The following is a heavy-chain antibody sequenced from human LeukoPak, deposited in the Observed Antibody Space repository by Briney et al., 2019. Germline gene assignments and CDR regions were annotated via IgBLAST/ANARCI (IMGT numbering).Heavy chain of an antibody. CDR2: IYYSGST. J-gene: IGHJ5*02. D-gene: IGHD6-13*01. V-gene: IGHV4-59*01. Sequence: SETLSLTCTVSGGSISSYYWSWIRQPPGKGLEWIGYIYYSGSTNYNPSLKSRVTISVDTSKNQFFLNLRSVTAADTAVYYCARVPRIEAGATGDWFDPWGQGTVVTVSS. CDR3: ARVPRIEAGATGDWFDP. CDR1: GGSISSYY.